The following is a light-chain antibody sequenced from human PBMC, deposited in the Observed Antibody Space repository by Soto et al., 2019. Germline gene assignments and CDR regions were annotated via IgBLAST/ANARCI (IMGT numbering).Light chain of an antibody. CDR2: EVS. CDR1: SSDVGTYKY. V-gene: IGLV2-8*01. CDR3: SSYAGSNNWV. J-gene: IGLJ3*02. Sequence: QSALTQPPSASGSPGQSVTISCTGTSSDVGTYKYVSWYQQHPGQVPKLIIYEVSTRPSGVPDRFSGSKSGNTASLTVSGLQAEDEADYYCSSYAGSNNWVFGGGTKLTVL.